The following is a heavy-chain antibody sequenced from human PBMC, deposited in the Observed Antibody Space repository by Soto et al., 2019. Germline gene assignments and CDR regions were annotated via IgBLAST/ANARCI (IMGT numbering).Heavy chain of an antibody. CDR3: ARDVDAAMVIATPGY. CDR2: IKQDGSEK. Sequence: ESGGGLVQPGGSLRLSCAASGFTFSSYWMSWVRQAPGKGLEWVANIKQDGSEKYYVDSVKGRFTISRDNAKNSLYLQMNSLRAEDTAVYYCARDVDAAMVIATPGYCGQGTLVTVSS. V-gene: IGHV3-7*01. J-gene: IGHJ4*02. D-gene: IGHD5-18*01. CDR1: GFTFSSYW.